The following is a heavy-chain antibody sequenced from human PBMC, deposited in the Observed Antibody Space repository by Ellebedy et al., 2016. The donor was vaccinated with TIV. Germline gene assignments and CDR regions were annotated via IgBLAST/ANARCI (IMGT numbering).Heavy chain of an antibody. CDR1: DGTTSGDY. Sequence: MPSETLSLTCTVSDGTTSGDYWSWIRQPPGKGLEWIGYIHYSGSTSYNPSLKSRVTISGDTSTSHFSLKLSSVTAADTAVYYCARGDYSDARGSPFGMAVWGRGTTVTVSS. CDR2: IHYSGST. V-gene: IGHV4-59*12. J-gene: IGHJ6*02. D-gene: IGHD3-10*01. CDR3: ARGDYSDARGSPFGMAV.